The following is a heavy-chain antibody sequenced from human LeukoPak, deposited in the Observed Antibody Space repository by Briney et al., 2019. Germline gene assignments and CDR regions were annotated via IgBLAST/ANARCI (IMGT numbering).Heavy chain of an antibody. V-gene: IGHV3-23*01. CDR1: GFTFSSYG. J-gene: IGHJ3*02. Sequence: GRSLRLSCAASGFTFSSYGMSWVRQAPGKGLEWVSGISGSGGSTYYADSVKGRFTISRDNSKNTLYLQMNSLRAEDTAVYYCAKVRAVQLWLRGAYDAFDIWGQGTMVTVSS. CDR2: ISGSGGST. D-gene: IGHD5-18*01. CDR3: AKVRAVQLWLRGAYDAFDI.